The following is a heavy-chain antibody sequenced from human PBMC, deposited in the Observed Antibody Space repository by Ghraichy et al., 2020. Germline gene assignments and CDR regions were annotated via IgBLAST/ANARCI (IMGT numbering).Heavy chain of an antibody. Sequence: GGSLRLSCAASGFTLSTNSMNWVRLAPGKGLEWVSYVSSSGSKTYYADSVKGRFTISRDNAKNSLYLLMNSLRVEDTAVYHCAKQLSGWYNRPFDNWGQGTLVTVSS. J-gene: IGHJ4*02. V-gene: IGHV3-48*04. CDR3: AKQLSGWYNRPFDN. CDR1: GFTLSTNS. CDR2: VSSSGSKT. D-gene: IGHD6-19*01.